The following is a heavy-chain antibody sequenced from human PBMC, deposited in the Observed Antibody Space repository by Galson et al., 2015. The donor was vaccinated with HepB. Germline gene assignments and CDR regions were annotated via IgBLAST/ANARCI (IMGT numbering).Heavy chain of an antibody. J-gene: IGHJ3*02. D-gene: IGHD2/OR15-2a*01. Sequence: SVKVSCKASGGTFSSYAISWVRQAPGQGLEWMGGIIPIFGTANYAQKFQGRVTITADESTSTAYMELSSLRSEDTAVYYCATSSMIGALDAFDIWGQGTMVTVSS. CDR3: ATSSMIGALDAFDI. CDR1: GGTFSSYA. CDR2: IIPIFGTA. V-gene: IGHV1-69*13.